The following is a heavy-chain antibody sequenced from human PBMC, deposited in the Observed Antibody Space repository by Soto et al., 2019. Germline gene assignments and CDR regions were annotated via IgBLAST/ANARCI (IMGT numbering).Heavy chain of an antibody. Sequence: ASVKVTCKASGFGLINYGFTWVRQAPGQGLEWMGWISAYNGNTIYAQNLQGRLTMTRDTSTSTAYMELRSLRSDDTAVYYCARLGVTTSVYYYTMDVWGQGTTVTVSS. D-gene: IGHD4-4*01. V-gene: IGHV1-18*04. CDR1: GFGLINYG. CDR3: ARLGVTTSVYYYTMDV. CDR2: ISAYNGNT. J-gene: IGHJ6*02.